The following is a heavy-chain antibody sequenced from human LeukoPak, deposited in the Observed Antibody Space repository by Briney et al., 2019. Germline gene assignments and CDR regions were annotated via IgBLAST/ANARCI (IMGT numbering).Heavy chain of an antibody. CDR2: IDKDGAKT. Sequence: GGSPRLSCAASGFTFSNYAINWVRQAPGKGLEWVSLIDKDGAKTYYADSVRGRFTISRDNSKNSLYLQMNSLRGDDTALYYCATWAFYHSLDVWGQGTTVTVSS. CDR3: ATWAFYHSLDV. V-gene: IGHV3-43*02. D-gene: IGHD1-26*01. J-gene: IGHJ6*02. CDR1: GFTFSNYA.